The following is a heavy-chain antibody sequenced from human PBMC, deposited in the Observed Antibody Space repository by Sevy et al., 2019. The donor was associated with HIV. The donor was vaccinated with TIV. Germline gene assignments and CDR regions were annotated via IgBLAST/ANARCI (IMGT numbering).Heavy chain of an antibody. V-gene: IGHV3-7*01. J-gene: IGHJ4*02. CDR1: GFTFSSYW. CDR2: INENGSQK. CDR3: ARAPASGFTYFDRVYIDY. D-gene: IGHD3-9*01. Sequence: GGSLRLSCEISGFTFSSYWMSWLRQAPGKGLEWVAIINENGSQKYHVDPVKGRFSISRDNAKKSLYLQMSSLRADDTAVYYCARAPASGFTYFDRVYIDYWGQGTLVTVSS.